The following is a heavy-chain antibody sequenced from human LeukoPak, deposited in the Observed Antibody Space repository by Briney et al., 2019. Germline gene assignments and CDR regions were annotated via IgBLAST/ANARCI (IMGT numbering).Heavy chain of an antibody. CDR3: ARDQAGGYGPDYYYYYMDV. V-gene: IGHV3-66*02. CDR1: GFTVSSNY. D-gene: IGHD5-12*01. J-gene: IGHJ6*03. Sequence: GSLRLSCAASGFTVSSNYMSWVRQAPGKGLEWVSVIYSGGSTYYADSVKGRFTISRDNSKNTLYLQMNTLRAEDTAVYYCARDQAGGYGPDYYYYYMDVWGKGTTVTVSS. CDR2: IYSGGST.